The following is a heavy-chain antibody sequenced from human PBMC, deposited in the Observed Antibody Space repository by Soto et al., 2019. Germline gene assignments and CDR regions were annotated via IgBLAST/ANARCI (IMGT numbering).Heavy chain of an antibody. D-gene: IGHD3-22*01. CDR2: ISYDGSNK. Sequence: PGGSLRLSCAASGFTFSSYAMHWVRQAPGKGLEWVAVISYDGSNKYYADSVKGRFTISRDNSKNTLYLQMNSLRAEDTAVYYCAREAQIVLVDNWFDPWGQGTLVTVSS. CDR3: AREAQIVLVDNWFDP. V-gene: IGHV3-30-3*01. CDR1: GFTFSSYA. J-gene: IGHJ5*02.